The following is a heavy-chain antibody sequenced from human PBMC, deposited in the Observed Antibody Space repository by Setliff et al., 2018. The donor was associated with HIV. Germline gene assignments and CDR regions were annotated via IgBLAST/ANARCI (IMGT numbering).Heavy chain of an antibody. J-gene: IGHJ4*02. D-gene: IGHD3-10*01. CDR2: ISGSGTTT. CDR1: GFTFSSYA. Sequence: GGSLRLSCAASGFTFSSYAVTWVRQAPGKGLDYVSAISGSGTTTYYADSVRGRFTISRDNSTNTVYLQMHSLRAEDTALYYCAKVMTLWFGASDSWGQGTRVTVSS. V-gene: IGHV3-23*01. CDR3: AKVMTLWFGASDS.